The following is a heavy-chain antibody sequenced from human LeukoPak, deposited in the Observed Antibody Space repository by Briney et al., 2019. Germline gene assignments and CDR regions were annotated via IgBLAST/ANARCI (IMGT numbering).Heavy chain of an antibody. CDR2: IYYSGST. CDR1: GGSISSDYFY. J-gene: IGHJ4*02. V-gene: IGHV4-31*03. D-gene: IGHD5-24*01. Sequence: ASQTLSLTCTVSGGSISSDYFYRSWIRQHPGKGLEWIGYIYYSGSTYYNPSLKSRVTISVDTSKNQFSLKLSSVTAADTAVYYCARIPLGPDGYNSRWGQGTLVTVSS. CDR3: ARIPLGPDGYNSR.